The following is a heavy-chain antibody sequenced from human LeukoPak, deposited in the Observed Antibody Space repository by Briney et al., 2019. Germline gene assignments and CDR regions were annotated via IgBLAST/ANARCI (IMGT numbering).Heavy chain of an antibody. J-gene: IGHJ4*02. CDR2: IYPRDSDP. V-gene: IGHV5-51*01. CDR1: GYSFTSYW. CDR3: ARPGYLVGATTDY. D-gene: IGHD1-26*01. Sequence: GEFLEISWKSSGYSFTSYWIGVVRQMPRKGLEWMGIIYPRDSDPRYSPSVHGQVTISADKSLSTAHPQWRSLKASDTAMYYSARPGYLVGATTDYWGQGTLVTVSS.